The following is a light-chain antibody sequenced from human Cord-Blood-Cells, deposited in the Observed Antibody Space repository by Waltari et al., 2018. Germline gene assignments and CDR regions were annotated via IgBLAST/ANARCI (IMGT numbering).Light chain of an antibody. CDR3: QQSYSTLALT. CDR1: QSISSY. V-gene: IGKV1-39*01. Sequence: DIQMTQSPSSLSASVGARVTITCRASQSISSYLNWYQQKPGKAPKLLIYAASSLQRRVPSRFSGSGSGTDFTLTISSLQPEDFATYYCQQSYSTLALTFGGGTKVEIK. CDR2: AAS. J-gene: IGKJ4*01.